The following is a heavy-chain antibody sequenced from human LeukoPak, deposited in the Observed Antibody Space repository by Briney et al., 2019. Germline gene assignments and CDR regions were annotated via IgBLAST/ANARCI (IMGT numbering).Heavy chain of an antibody. Sequence: ASVKVSCKASGGTFSSYAIHWVRQAPGQGLEWMGRIIPILGIANYAQKFQGRVTITADKSTSTAYMELSSLRSEDTAVYYCARDDYGDSRGDYWGQGTLVTVSS. D-gene: IGHD4-17*01. CDR2: IIPILGIA. J-gene: IGHJ4*02. CDR1: GGTFSSYA. CDR3: ARDDYGDSRGDY. V-gene: IGHV1-69*04.